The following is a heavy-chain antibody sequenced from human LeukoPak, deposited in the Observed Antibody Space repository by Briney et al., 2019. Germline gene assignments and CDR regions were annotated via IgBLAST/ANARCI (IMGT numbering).Heavy chain of an antibody. CDR2: IIPIFNTA. D-gene: IGHD3-10*01. Sequence: ASVTVSCKASGGIFRTYGISWVRQAPGQGLEWMGGIIPIFNTANYAQKFQGRVTITADESTSTAYMELSSLRSEDTAVYYCARAKTVMVRGVNWFDPWGQGTLVTVSS. CDR1: GGIFRTYG. V-gene: IGHV1-69*13. J-gene: IGHJ5*02. CDR3: ARAKTVMVRGVNWFDP.